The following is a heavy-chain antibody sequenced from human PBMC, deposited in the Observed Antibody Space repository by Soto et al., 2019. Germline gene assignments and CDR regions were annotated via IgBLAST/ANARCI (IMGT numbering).Heavy chain of an antibody. CDR2: ISSSSSYI. CDR3: EIISNLRSGLDA. CDR1: GFTFSSYS. V-gene: IGHV3-21*01. J-gene: IGHJ6*02. D-gene: IGHD3-16*02. Sequence: TGGSLRLSCAASGFTFSSYSMNWVRQAPGKGLEWVSSISSSSSYIYYADSVKGRFTISRDNAKNSLYLQMNSLRAEDAAVYYSEIISNLRSGLDAWGQGTTVTVSS.